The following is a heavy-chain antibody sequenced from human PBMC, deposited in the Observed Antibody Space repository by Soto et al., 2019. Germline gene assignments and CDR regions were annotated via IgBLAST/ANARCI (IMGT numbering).Heavy chain of an antibody. V-gene: IGHV4-59*01. CDR3: ARHALSHEDSIAAAPLRRYYYYGMDV. J-gene: IGHJ6*02. CDR2: IYYSGST. CDR1: GGSISSYY. D-gene: IGHD6-13*01. Sequence: PSATLSLTCTVSGGSISSYYWSWIRQPPGKGLEWIGYIYYSGSTNYNPSLKSRVTISVDTSKNQFSLKLSSVTAADTAVYYCARHALSHEDSIAAAPLRRYYYYGMDVWGQGTTVTVSS.